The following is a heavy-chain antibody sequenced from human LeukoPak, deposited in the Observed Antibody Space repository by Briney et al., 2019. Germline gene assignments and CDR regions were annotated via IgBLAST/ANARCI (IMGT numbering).Heavy chain of an antibody. CDR2: IYTSGST. CDR3: ARGPGSSGWYTLDY. J-gene: IGHJ4*02. V-gene: IGHV4-4*07. Sequence: PSETLSLTCTVSGGSISSYYWSWIRQPAGKGLEWIGRIYTSGSTNYNPSLKSRVTMSVDTSKNQFSLKLSSVTAADTAVYYCARGPGSSGWYTLDYWGQGTLVTVSS. D-gene: IGHD6-19*01. CDR1: GGSISSYY.